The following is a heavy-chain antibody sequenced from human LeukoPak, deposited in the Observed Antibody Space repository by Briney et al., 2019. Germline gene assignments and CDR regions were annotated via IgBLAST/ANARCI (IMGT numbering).Heavy chain of an antibody. V-gene: IGHV3-11*05. D-gene: IGHD3-10*01. CDR3: ARDSMVREKLLDY. CDR1: GFTFSDYY. CDR2: ISSTSSYT. Sequence: GESLRLSCAASGFTFSDYYMSWIRQAPGKGLEWVSYISSTSSYTNYADSVKGRFTISRDNAKNSLYLQMNSLRADDTAVYYCARDSMVREKLLDYWGQGALVTVSS. J-gene: IGHJ4*02.